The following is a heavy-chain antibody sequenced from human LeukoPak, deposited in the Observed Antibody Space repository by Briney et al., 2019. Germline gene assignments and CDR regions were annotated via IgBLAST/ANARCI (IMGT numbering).Heavy chain of an antibody. CDR3: ARGFSLYGSGSIDWFDP. Sequence: PSETLSLTCTVSGGSISSYYWSWIRQPPGKGLEWIGYISHSGTTNYNPSLKSRVTISVDTSKNQFSLKLSSVTAADTAVYYCARGFSLYGSGSIDWFDPWGQGTLVTVSS. J-gene: IGHJ5*02. D-gene: IGHD3-10*01. CDR1: GGSISSYY. CDR2: ISHSGTT. V-gene: IGHV4-59*01.